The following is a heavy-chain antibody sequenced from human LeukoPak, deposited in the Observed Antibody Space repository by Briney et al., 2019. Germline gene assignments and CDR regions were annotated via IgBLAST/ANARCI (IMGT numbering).Heavy chain of an antibody. J-gene: IGHJ4*02. CDR3: ARGDSSGYYYLNYFDY. CDR2: IYYSGST. D-gene: IGHD3-22*01. CDR1: GGSFSGYY. V-gene: IGHV4-59*01. Sequence: SETLSLTCAVYGGSFSGYYWSWIRQPPGKGLEWIGYIYYSGSTNYNPSLKSRVTISVDTSKNQFSLKLSSVTAADTAVYYCARGDSSGYYYLNYFDYWGQGTLVTVSS.